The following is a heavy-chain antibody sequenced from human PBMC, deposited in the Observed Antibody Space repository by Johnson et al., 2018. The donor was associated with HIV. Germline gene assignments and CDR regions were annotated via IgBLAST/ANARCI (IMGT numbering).Heavy chain of an antibody. D-gene: IGHD3-10*01. J-gene: IGHJ3*02. CDR2: ISGRGGST. CDR1: GFTFDDYA. V-gene: IGHV3-23*04. CDR3: AKVGSYYPSTGGNAFDM. Sequence: VQLVESGGGLVQPGGSLRLSCAASGFTFDDYAMHWVRQAPGKGLEWVSAISGRGGSTYYADSVKGRFTISRDNSKNTLYLQMSSLRVEDTAVYYCAKVGSYYPSTGGNAFDMWGQGTMVAVSS.